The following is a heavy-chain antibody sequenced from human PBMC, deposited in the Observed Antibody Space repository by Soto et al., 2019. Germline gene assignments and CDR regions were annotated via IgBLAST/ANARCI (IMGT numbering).Heavy chain of an antibody. CDR3: AHRRIAITQNWFDP. D-gene: IGHD6-13*01. Sequence: QITLKESGPTLVKPTQTLTLTCTFSGFSLSAGGVGVGWIRQPPGKALEWLALIYWDDDKRYSPSLKSRLTITKDTSKKQVVLTMTNMDPADTATYYCAHRRIAITQNWFDPWGQGTLVTVSS. CDR2: IYWDDDK. V-gene: IGHV2-5*02. CDR1: GFSLSAGGVG. J-gene: IGHJ5*02.